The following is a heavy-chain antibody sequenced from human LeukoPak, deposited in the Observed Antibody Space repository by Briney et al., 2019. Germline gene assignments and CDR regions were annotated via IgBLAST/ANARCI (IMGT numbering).Heavy chain of an antibody. D-gene: IGHD6-13*01. CDR3: AKSYSSSWPNWFDP. CDR1: GFTFSSYA. CDR2: ISGSGGST. V-gene: IGHV3-23*01. J-gene: IGHJ5*02. Sequence: PGGSLRLSCAASGFTFSSYAMSWVRQAPGKGLEGVSAISGSGGSTYYADSVKGRFTISRDNSKNTLYLQMNRLRAEDTAVYYCAKSYSSSWPNWFDPWGQGTLVTVSS.